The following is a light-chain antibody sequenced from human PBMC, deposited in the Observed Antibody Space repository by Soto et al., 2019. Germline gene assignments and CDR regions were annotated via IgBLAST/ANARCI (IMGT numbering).Light chain of an antibody. CDR1: TGAVTSGYY. CDR3: LLYYGGGQV. Sequence: QAVVTQEPSLTVSPGGTVTLTCASSTGAVTSGYYPNWFQQKPGQAPRAPIYSTSNKHSWTPARFSGSLLGGKAALTLSGVQPEDEAEYYCLLYYGGGQVFGGGTKVTVL. CDR2: STS. V-gene: IGLV7-43*01. J-gene: IGLJ2*01.